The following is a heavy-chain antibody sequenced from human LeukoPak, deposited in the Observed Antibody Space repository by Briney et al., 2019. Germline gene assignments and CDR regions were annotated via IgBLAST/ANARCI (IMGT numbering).Heavy chain of an antibody. CDR1: GASISTTNYY. D-gene: IGHD2-21*02. V-gene: IGHV4-39*07. CDR3: ARDLGGDPLFGWFDP. Sequence: PSETLSLTCTVSGASISTTNYYWGWVRQPPGKGLEWIGSIFSLGSAYYNPSLKRRDTISMDTSKNQFSLKVSSVTAADTAVYYCARDLGGDPLFGWFDPWGQGTLVTVSS. J-gene: IGHJ5*02. CDR2: IFSLGSA.